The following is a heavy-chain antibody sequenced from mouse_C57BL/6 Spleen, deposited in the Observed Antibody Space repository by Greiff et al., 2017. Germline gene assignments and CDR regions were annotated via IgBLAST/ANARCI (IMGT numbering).Heavy chain of an antibody. J-gene: IGHJ2*01. D-gene: IGHD1-1*01. V-gene: IGHV14-2*01. CDR1: GFNIKDYY. CDR2: IDPEDGEP. CDR3: ASSPYYGSSFDY. Sequence: EVQLQQSGAELVKPGASVKLSCTASGFNIKDYYMHWVKQRTEQGLEWIGRIDPEDGEPKSAPKFQGKATITADTSSNTAYLQLSSLTSEDTAVYYCASSPYYGSSFDYWGQGTTLTVSS.